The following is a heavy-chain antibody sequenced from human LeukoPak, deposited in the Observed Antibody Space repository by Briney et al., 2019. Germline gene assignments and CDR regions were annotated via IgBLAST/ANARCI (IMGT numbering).Heavy chain of an antibody. D-gene: IGHD3-3*01. CDR3: ANLPAPDYDFWSGYYWAP. V-gene: IGHV3-30*18. J-gene: IGHJ5*02. CDR2: ISYDGRSK. CDR1: GFTFSNYG. Sequence: GRSLRLSCAASGFTFSNYGMHWVRQAPGKGLEWVAVISYDGRSKYYADSVKGRFTISRDNSKNTLYLQMNSLRAEDTAVYYCANLPAPDYDFWSGYYWAPWGQGTLVTVSS.